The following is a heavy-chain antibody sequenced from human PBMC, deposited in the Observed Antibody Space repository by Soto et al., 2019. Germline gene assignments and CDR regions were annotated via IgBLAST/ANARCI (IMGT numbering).Heavy chain of an antibody. Sequence: VKVSCKASGGTFSSQAISWVRQAPRQGLEWMGGINPIFGTANYSQKFQGRVTIIADESTRTAHMELSSLRSEDTAVYYCARGVSSVQLERRHGMDVWGQGTTVTVSS. CDR1: GGTFSSQA. CDR3: ARGVSSVQLERRHGMDV. J-gene: IGHJ6*02. V-gene: IGHV1-69*13. D-gene: IGHD1-1*01. CDR2: INPIFGTA.